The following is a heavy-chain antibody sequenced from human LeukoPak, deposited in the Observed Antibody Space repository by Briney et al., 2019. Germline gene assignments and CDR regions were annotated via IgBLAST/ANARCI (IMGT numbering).Heavy chain of an antibody. D-gene: IGHD6-19*01. CDR3: EKKVTSSDWLFYFDS. V-gene: IGHV3-23*01. CDR1: IFTFTGYA. CDR2: ISSSGGTT. J-gene: IGHJ4*02. Sequence: GGSLRHSCAASIFTFTGYAMSWVRQAPGKGRDWVSGISSSGGTTYSADSVKGRFTISRDNSKNTLYLQMNSLRAEDTAIYYCEKKVTSSDWLFYFDSWGQGTLVTVSS.